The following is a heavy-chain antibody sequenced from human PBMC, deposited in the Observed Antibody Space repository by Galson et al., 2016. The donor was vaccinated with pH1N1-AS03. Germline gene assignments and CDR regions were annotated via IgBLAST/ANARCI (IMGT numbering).Heavy chain of an antibody. CDR1: GSNFTSYW. J-gene: IGHJ5*02. D-gene: IGHD2-15*01. CDR2: IDPRDSGT. V-gene: IGHV5-51*01. CDR3: ARHGLESTLSAWFDP. Sequence: QSGAEVKKPGESLKISCKGSGSNFTSYWIVWVRQMPGKGLECMGIIDPRDSGTRYSPSFQGQVTISADKSISTAYLQWSSLKASDTAIYYCARHGLESTLSAWFDPWGQGTLVTVSS.